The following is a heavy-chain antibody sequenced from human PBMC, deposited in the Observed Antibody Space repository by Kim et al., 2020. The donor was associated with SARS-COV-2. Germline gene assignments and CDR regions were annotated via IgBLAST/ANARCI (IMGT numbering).Heavy chain of an antibody. V-gene: IGHV3-53*01. D-gene: IGHD1-26*01. J-gene: IGHJ2*01. Sequence: DTGKGRFTISRDNYKYTLYLQMNRLRAEDTALYYCARKRPGASQRYFDLWGRGTLVTVSS. CDR3: ARKRPGASQRYFDL.